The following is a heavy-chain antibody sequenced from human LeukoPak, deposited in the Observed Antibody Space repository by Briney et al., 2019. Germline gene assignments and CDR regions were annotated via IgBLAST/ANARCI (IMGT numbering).Heavy chain of an antibody. Sequence: PGGSLRLSCAASGFTFSSYWMSWVRQAPGKGLGWVANIKQDGSEKYYVDSVKGRFTISRDNAKNSLYLQMNSLRAEDTAVYYCARASYSNYVRYWGQGTLVTVSS. CDR2: IKQDGSEK. V-gene: IGHV3-7*01. J-gene: IGHJ4*02. D-gene: IGHD4-11*01. CDR3: ARASYSNYVRY. CDR1: GFTFSSYW.